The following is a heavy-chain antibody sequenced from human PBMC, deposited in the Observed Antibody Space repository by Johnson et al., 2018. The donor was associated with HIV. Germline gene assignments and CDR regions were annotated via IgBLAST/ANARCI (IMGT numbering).Heavy chain of an antibody. CDR2: IKEDGSQK. V-gene: IGHV3-7*03. Sequence: EKLVESGGGVVQPGRSLRLSCAASGFTFSSYWMHWVRQAPGKGLEWVANIKEDGSQKYYVDSVRGRFTISRDNAKNSLYLQMNSLRAEDTAVYYCARPIARGASDIWGQGTMVTVSS. CDR1: GFTFSSYW. D-gene: IGHD3-10*01. CDR3: ARPIARGASDI. J-gene: IGHJ3*02.